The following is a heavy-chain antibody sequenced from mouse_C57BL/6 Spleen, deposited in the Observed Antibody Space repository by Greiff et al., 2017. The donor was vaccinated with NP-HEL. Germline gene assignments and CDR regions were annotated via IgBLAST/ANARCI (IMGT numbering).Heavy chain of an antibody. Sequence: EVQLVESGGGLVQPGGSLKLSCAASGFTFSDYYMYWVRQTPEQRLEWVAYINNGGGSTYYPDTVKGRFTISRDNATNTLYLKMSRRKSEDTAMYYCARQDYGSSYDGSSWFAYWGQGTLVTVSA. D-gene: IGHD1-1*01. CDR3: ARQDYGSSYDGSSWFAY. J-gene: IGHJ3*01. CDR1: GFTFSDYY. V-gene: IGHV5-12*01. CDR2: INNGGGST.